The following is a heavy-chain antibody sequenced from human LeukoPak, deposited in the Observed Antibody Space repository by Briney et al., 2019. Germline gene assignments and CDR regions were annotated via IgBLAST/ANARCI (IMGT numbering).Heavy chain of an antibody. CDR3: AREPLTYFYDSGSRH. V-gene: IGHV3-33*01. J-gene: IGHJ4*02. CDR1: GFTFSSYA. D-gene: IGHD3-10*01. CDR2: IWYDGSNK. Sequence: GGPLRLSCAASGFTFSSYAMHWVRQAPGKGLEWEAVIWYDGSNKYYADSVKGRFTISRDNSKNTLYLQMNSLRAEDTAVYYCAREPLTYFYDSGSRHWGQGTLVTVSS.